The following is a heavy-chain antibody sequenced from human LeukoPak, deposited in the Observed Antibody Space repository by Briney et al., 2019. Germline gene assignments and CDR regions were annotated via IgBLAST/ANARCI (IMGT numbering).Heavy chain of an antibody. CDR3: ARARAYCSGGSCHSYNFDY. Sequence: TSETLSLTCAVYGGSFSGYYWSWIRQPPGKGLEWIGEINHSGSTNYNPSLKSRVTISVDTSKNQFSLKLSSVTAADTAVYYCARARAYCSGGSCHSYNFDYWGQGTLVTVSS. J-gene: IGHJ4*02. D-gene: IGHD2-15*01. V-gene: IGHV4-34*01. CDR2: INHSGST. CDR1: GGSFSGYY.